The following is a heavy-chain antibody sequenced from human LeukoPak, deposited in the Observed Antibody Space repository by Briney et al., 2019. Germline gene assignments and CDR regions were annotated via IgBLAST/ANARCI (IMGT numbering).Heavy chain of an antibody. Sequence: PGGSLRLSCSASGYAFDQYAMNWVRQAPERGLEWVSTIDSDSARTLYADSVKGQFTISRDNSKDRLYLQMNSLRPEDTAMYYCARVRGGRSWYYYGMDVWGRGTTVTVSS. CDR2: IDSDSART. CDR1: GYAFDQYA. CDR3: ARVRGGRSWYYYGMDV. V-gene: IGHV3-23*01. J-gene: IGHJ6*02. D-gene: IGHD3-16*01.